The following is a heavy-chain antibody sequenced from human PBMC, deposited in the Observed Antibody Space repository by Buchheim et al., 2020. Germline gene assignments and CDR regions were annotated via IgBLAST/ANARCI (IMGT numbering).Heavy chain of an antibody. Sequence: QVHLVQSGTEVKKPGSSVKISCKASEDSLRGYAISWVRQAPGQGLEWMGGIIPSFDRTHYAERFQDRITFIADDSTNTVFLEVNSLRLEDTAVYYCARNRVEFCGGDCYLLDWLDPWGQGTL. D-gene: IGHD2-21*02. CDR1: EDSLRGYA. J-gene: IGHJ5*02. CDR3: ARNRVEFCGGDCYLLDWLDP. V-gene: IGHV1-69*12. CDR2: IIPSFDRT.